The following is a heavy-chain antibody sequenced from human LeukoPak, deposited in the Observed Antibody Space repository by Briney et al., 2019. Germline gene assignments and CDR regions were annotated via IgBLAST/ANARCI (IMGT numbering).Heavy chain of an antibody. D-gene: IGHD3-16*01. Sequence: SVKVSCKASGGTFTSYAISWVRQAPGQGLEWMGGIIPIFGTANYAQKFQGRVTITADESTSTAYMELSSLRSEDTAVSYCAREGIIPFDPWGQGTLVTVSS. CDR2: IIPIFGTA. J-gene: IGHJ5*02. CDR3: AREGIIPFDP. CDR1: GGTFTSYA. V-gene: IGHV1-69*13.